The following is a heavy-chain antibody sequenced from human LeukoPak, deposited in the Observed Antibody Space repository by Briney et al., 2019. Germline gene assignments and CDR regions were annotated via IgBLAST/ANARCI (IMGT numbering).Heavy chain of an antibody. CDR1: GFTFSSYS. D-gene: IGHD4-23*01. J-gene: IGHJ4*02. Sequence: MSGGSLRLSCAASGFTFSSYSMNWVRQAPGKGLEWVSSISSSSSYIYYADSVTGRFTISRDNAKNSLYLQMNSLRAEDTAVYYCARQDYGGNSYYFDYWGQGTLVTVSS. CDR3: ARQDYGGNSYYFDY. CDR2: ISSSSSYI. V-gene: IGHV3-21*01.